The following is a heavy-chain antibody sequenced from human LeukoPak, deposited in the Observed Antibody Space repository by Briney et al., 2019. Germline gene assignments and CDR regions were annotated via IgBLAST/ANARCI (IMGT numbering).Heavy chain of an antibody. D-gene: IGHD6-13*01. V-gene: IGHV1-18*01. CDR3: ARGLAAAGTGDAFDI. CDR2: ISAYNGNT. Sequence: ASVKVSCKASGYTFTSYGISWVRQAPGQGLEWMGWISAYNGNTNYAQKLQGRVSMTTDTSTSTAYMEVRSLRSDDTAVYYCARGLAAAGTGDAFDIWGQGTMVTVSS. J-gene: IGHJ3*02. CDR1: GYTFTSYG.